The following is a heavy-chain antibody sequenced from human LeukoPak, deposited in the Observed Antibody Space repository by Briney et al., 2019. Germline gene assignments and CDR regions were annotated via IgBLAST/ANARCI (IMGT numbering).Heavy chain of an antibody. D-gene: IGHD1-26*01. CDR3: ARDRPYSGSHGGDY. CDR1: GFNFNYYG. CDR2: ISSGSTYT. Sequence: GKSLRLSCAASGFNFNYYGGMHWVRQAPGKGLELVSYISSGSTYTNYADSVKGRFTISRDNAKNSLYLQMNSLRAEDTAVYYCARDRPYSGSHGGDYWGQGTLVTVSS. J-gene: IGHJ4*02. V-gene: IGHV3-11*05.